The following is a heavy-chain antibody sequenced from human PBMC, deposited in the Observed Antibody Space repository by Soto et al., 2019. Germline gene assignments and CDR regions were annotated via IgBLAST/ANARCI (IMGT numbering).Heavy chain of an antibody. CDR3: ARGGGLTSTFDF. D-gene: IGHD2-15*01. V-gene: IGHV4-61*01. J-gene: IGHJ4*02. CDR2: IYYSGST. CDR1: GRSVTSGSYY. Sequence: SVTLTLTCTVSGRSVTSGSYYWGWIRQPPGKGLEWIAYIYYSGSTNYNPSLKSRVTISEDTSKNQFSLKVSSVTAADTAVYFCARGGGLTSTFDFWGEAILVIVT.